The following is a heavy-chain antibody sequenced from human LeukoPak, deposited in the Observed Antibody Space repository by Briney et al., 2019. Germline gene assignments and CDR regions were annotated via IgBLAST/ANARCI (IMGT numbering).Heavy chain of an antibody. V-gene: IGHV3-30-3*01. D-gene: IGHD6-19*01. CDR3: AKGSGSGWNNYFDY. J-gene: IGHJ4*02. CDR1: GFALSTYA. CDR2: ISYDGSFK. Sequence: PGGSLRLSCAASGFALSTYAMHWVRQAPGKGLEWVAVISYDGSFKYSADSVKGRLTISRDNSKNTLDLQMNSLRAEDTAVYYCAKGSGSGWNNYFDYWGQGTLVTVSS.